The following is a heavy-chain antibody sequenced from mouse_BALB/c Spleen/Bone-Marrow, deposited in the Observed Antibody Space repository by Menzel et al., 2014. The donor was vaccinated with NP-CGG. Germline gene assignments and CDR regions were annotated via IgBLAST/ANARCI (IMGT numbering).Heavy chain of an antibody. CDR1: GFSLTSYG. CDR3: ARDRELAYAMDY. CDR2: IWAGGST. V-gene: IGHV2-9*02. J-gene: IGHJ4*01. Sequence: VKLVESGPGLVAPSQSLSITCTVSGFSLTSYGVHWVRQPPGKGLEWLGVIWAGGSTNYNSALMSRLSISKDNSKSQVFLKMNSLQTDDTAMFYCARDRELAYAMDYWGQGASVTVSS. D-gene: IGHD3-1*01.